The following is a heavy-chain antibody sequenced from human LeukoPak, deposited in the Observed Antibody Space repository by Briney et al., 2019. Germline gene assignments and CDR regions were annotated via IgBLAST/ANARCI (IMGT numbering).Heavy chain of an antibody. V-gene: IGHV7-4-1*02. CDR1: GYTFTSYA. CDR2: INTNTGNP. Sequence: ASVKVSCKASGYTFTSYAMNWVRQAPGQGLEWMGWINTNTGNPTYAQGFTGRFVFSLDTSVSTAYLQISSLKAEDTAVYYCARVRGATPYYYYYMDVWGKGTTVTVSS. J-gene: IGHJ6*03. CDR3: ARVRGATPYYYYYMDV. D-gene: IGHD5-12*01.